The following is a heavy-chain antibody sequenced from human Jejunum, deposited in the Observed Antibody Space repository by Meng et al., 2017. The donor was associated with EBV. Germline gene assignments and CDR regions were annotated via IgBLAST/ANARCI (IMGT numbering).Heavy chain of an antibody. V-gene: IGHV3-74*01. J-gene: IGHJ4*02. CDR2: INPDGRTI. CDR3: TRAGYYRFDY. D-gene: IGHD1-26*01. Sequence: EVQLVESGGGLVQPGGSLRLSCAASGFTRSDHWIHWVRQAPGEGLMWVSRINPDGRTINYGDSVKGRFTISRDNAKNTVYLQMNSLRAEDTAVYYCTRAGYYRFDYWGQGALVTVSS. CDR1: GFTRSDHW.